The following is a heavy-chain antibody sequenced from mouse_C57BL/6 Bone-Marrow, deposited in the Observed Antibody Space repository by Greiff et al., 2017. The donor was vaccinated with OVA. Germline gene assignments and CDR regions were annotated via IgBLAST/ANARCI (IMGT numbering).Heavy chain of an antibody. CDR1: GYTFTDYY. D-gene: IGHD3-2*02. CDR2: INPYNGGT. V-gene: IGHV1-19*01. J-gene: IGHJ4*01. CDR3: AGFWAQATLYALDY. Sequence: VQLQQSGPVLVKPGASVKMSCKASGYTFTDYYMNWVKQSHGKSLEWIGVINPYNGGTSYNQKFKGKATLTVDKSSSTAYMELNSLTSEDSAVYYGAGFWAQATLYALDYWGQGTSVTVSS.